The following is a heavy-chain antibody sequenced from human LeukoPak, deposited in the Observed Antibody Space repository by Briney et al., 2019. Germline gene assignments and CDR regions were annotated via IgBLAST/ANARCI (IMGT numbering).Heavy chain of an antibody. Sequence: ASVKVSCKASGYTFTGYYMHWVRQAPGQGLEWMGWINPNSGGTNYAQKLQGRVTITRDTSISTAYMELSRLRSDDTAVYYCARGGHSSSWYRDSRWFDPWGQGTLVTVSS. V-gene: IGHV1-2*02. CDR2: INPNSGGT. CDR1: GYTFTGYY. J-gene: IGHJ5*02. CDR3: ARGGHSSSWYRDSRWFDP. D-gene: IGHD6-13*01.